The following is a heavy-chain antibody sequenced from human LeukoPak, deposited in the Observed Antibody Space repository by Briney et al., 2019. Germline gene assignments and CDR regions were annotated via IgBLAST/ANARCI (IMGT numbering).Heavy chain of an antibody. V-gene: IGHV4-39*07. D-gene: IGHD2-2*02. CDR1: GGSISSSSYY. Sequence: SETLSLTCTVSGGSISSSSYYWGWIRQPPGKGLEWIGIIYYSGSTNYNPSLKSRVTMSVDTSKNQFSLKLSSVTAADTAVYYCARDLTPVPAAIEGNWFDPWGQGTLVTVSS. J-gene: IGHJ5*02. CDR3: ARDLTPVPAAIEGNWFDP. CDR2: IYYSGST.